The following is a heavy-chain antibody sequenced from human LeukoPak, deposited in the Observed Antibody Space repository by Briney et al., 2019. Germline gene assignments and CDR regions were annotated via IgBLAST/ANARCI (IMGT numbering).Heavy chain of an antibody. D-gene: IGHD4-17*01. CDR2: ISNSGST. CDR1: GGSISSYY. V-gene: IGHV4-59*12. Sequence: SETLSLTCTVSGGSISSYYWSWIRQPPGKGLEWIGSISNSGSTYYNPSLKSRVTISVDTSKNQFSLKLSSVTAADTAVYYCARAPGTTFDYWGHGNMVTVSS. J-gene: IGHJ4*01. CDR3: ARAPGTTFDY.